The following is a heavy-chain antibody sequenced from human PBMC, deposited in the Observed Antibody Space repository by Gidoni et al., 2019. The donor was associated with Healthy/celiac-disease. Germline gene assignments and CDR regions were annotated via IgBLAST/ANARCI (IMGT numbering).Heavy chain of an antibody. Sequence: EVQLLESGGGSVQPGGSLRLSCPASGFPFCSSAMSRVRQAPGKGREWVSAISGSGGSTDYADSVKGRFTISRDNSKNTLYLQMNSLRAEDTAVYYCAKGRYYDSSGHYYFDYWGQGTLVTVSS. CDR1: GFPFCSSA. CDR2: ISGSGGST. D-gene: IGHD3-22*01. V-gene: IGHV3-23*01. J-gene: IGHJ4*02. CDR3: AKGRYYDSSGHYYFDY.